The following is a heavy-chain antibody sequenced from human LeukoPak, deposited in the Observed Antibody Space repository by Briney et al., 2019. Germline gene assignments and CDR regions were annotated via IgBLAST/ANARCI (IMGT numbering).Heavy chain of an antibody. CDR3: AGSYYDSSGYLY. CDR2: ISAYNGNT. D-gene: IGHD3-22*01. CDR1: GYTFTSYG. V-gene: IGHV1-18*01. J-gene: IGHJ4*02. Sequence: ASVKVSCKASGYTFTSYGISWVRQAPGQGLEWMGWISAYNGNTNYAQKLQGRVTMTTDTSTTKAYMELRSLRSDDTAAYYCAGSYYDSSGYLYWGQGTLVTVSS.